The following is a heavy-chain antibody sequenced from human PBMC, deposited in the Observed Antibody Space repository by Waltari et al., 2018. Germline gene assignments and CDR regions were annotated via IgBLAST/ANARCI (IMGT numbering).Heavy chain of an antibody. CDR2: ISSSRSYI. V-gene: IGHV3-21*01. D-gene: IGHD2-21*02. CDR1: GFSCSSYS. J-gene: IGHJ3*02. CDR3: YCGSNLRAFDI. Sequence: EVLLVESGGGLVTPGASLRPSCAAAGFSCSSYSMNWGRQAPVEGMECGSSISSSRSYIYYADSVKGRFTNSRDNAKSSLYVEMNSLNAEETAVYYCYCGSNLRAFDIWGQGTMVTVSS.